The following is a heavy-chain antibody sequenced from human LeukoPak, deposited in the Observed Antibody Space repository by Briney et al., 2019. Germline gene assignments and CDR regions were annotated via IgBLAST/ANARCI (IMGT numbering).Heavy chain of an antibody. CDR3: ARHVRKRGIAAAGTPGWFDP. V-gene: IGHV4-39*01. D-gene: IGHD6-13*01. J-gene: IGHJ5*02. Sequence: PSETLSLTCIVSGGSISSSRDHWAWIRQPPGKGLEWIANIYYSGSTYYSPSLKSRVTISVDTSKNQFSLKLSSVTAADTAVYYCARHVRKRGIAAAGTPGWFDPWGQGTLVTVSS. CDR2: IYYSGST. CDR1: GGSISSSRDH.